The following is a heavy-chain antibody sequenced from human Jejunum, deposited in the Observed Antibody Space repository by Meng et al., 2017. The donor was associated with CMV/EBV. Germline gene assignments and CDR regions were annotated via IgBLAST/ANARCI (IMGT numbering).Heavy chain of an antibody. CDR1: GGSIGSGYYY. J-gene: IGHJ4*02. D-gene: IGHD3-3*01. CDR2: IHDTGST. V-gene: IGHV4-30-4*08. Sequence: VQLQESGPGLGKPSQSLSLTCSVAGGSIGSGYYYWSWIRQPPGKGLEWIGYIHDTGSTYYNPSLKSRVDISLGTSRNHFSLTLSSVTAEDTAVYFCARGSIFVSFDSWGQGTLVTVSS. CDR3: ARGSIFVSFDS.